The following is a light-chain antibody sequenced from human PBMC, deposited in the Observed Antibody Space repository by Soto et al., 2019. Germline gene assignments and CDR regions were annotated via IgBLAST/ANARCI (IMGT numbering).Light chain of an antibody. J-gene: IGLJ2*01. CDR3: SAYGGNADVV. V-gene: IGLV2-11*01. CDR2: HVN. Sequence: SALTQPRSVSGSPGQSVTISCTGTSNNIGAYTFVSWYQQHPGKAPNLIIYHVNKRPSGVPDRFSGSKSGNTASLTISGLQAEDESDYYCSAYGGNADVVFGGGTKLTVL. CDR1: SNNIGAYTF.